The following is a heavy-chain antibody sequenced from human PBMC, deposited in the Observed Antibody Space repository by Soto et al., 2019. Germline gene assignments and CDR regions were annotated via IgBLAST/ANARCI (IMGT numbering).Heavy chain of an antibody. V-gene: IGHV1-69*13. CDR1: GGTFSSYA. Sequence: GASVKVSCKASGGTFSSYAISWVRQAPGQGLEWMGGIIPIFGTANYAQKFQGRVTITADESTSTAYMELSSLRSEDTAVYYCARRGYSYGYAHVVGYYYYGMDVWGQGTTVTVSS. D-gene: IGHD5-18*01. CDR3: ARRGYSYGYAHVVGYYYYGMDV. J-gene: IGHJ6*02. CDR2: IIPIFGTA.